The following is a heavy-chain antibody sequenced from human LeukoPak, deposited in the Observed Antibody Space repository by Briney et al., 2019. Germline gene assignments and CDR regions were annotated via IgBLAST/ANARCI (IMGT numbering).Heavy chain of an antibody. J-gene: IGHJ4*02. V-gene: IGHV3-48*04. CDR2: ISSGGTTI. CDR3: ARVGAQGY. Sequence: PGGSLRLSCAASGFTFSSYGMHWVRQAPGKGLEWVSYISSGGTTIHYADSVKGRFTISRDNAKNSLYLQMNSLRAEDTAVYYCARVGAQGYWGQGTLVTVSS. CDR1: GFTFSSYG.